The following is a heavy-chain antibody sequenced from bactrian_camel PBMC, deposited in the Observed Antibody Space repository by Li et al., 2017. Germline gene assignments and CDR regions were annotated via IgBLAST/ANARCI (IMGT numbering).Heavy chain of an antibody. CDR2: VSSGGTT. CDR3: SAVSFSGVGILCRSVTYKY. CDR1: GYIGNRYC. J-gene: IGHJ4*01. V-gene: IGHV3S53*01. Sequence: VQLVESGGGSVQAGGSLRLSCAVSGYIGNRYCMGWFRQAPGKERERVATVSSGGTTSYADSVKGRFTISKDNAKNTLYLEMNSLKPENTAMYYCSAVSFSGVGILCRSVTYKYWGQGTQVTVS. D-gene: IGHD2*01.